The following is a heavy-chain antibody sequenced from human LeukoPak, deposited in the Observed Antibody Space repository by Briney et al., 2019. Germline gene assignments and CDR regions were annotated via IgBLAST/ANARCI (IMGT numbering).Heavy chain of an antibody. Sequence: ASVKVSCKASRYAFTSYTMNWVRQAPGQGLEWMGWINTNTGNPTYAQGFTGRFVFSLDTSVSTAYLQISSLKAEDTAVYYCARMGSSGWYDVDYWGQGTLVTVSS. CDR2: INTNTGNP. V-gene: IGHV7-4-1*02. CDR3: ARMGSSGWYDVDY. D-gene: IGHD6-19*01. CDR1: RYAFTSYT. J-gene: IGHJ4*02.